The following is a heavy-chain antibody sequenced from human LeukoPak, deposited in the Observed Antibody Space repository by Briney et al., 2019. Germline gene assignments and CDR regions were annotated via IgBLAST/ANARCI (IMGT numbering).Heavy chain of an antibody. CDR2: IYYSGST. J-gene: IGHJ4*02. V-gene: IGHV4-59*01. CDR1: GGSISSYY. D-gene: IGHD3-22*01. CDR3: ARDGGYDSSGYFSDY. Sequence: SSETLSLTCTVSGGSISSYYWSWLRQPPGKGLEWIGYIYYSGSTNYNPSLKSRVTISVDTSKNQFSLKLSSVTAADTAVYYCARDGGYDSSGYFSDYWGQGTLVTVSS.